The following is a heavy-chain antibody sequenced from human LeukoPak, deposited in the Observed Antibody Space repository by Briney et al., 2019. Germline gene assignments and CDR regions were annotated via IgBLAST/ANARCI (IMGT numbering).Heavy chain of an antibody. V-gene: IGHV1-24*01. Sequence: ASVKVSCKVSGYTLTELSMHWVRQAPGKGLEWMGGFDPEDGETIYAQKFQGRVTMTEDTSTDTAYMELSSLRSEDTAVYYCATVLGYFDWLRFDYWGQGTLVTVSS. CDR1: GYTLTELS. D-gene: IGHD3-9*01. J-gene: IGHJ4*02. CDR3: ATVLGYFDWLRFDY. CDR2: FDPEDGET.